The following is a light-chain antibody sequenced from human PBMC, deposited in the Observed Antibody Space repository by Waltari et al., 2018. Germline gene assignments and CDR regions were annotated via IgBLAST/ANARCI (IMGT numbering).Light chain of an antibody. J-gene: IGKJ1*01. Sequence: EIVLTQSPGTLSLSPGERGTPSCRASQSVSSSPLAWYQQKPGQAPRLLIYGASSRATGIPDRFSGSGSGTDFTLTISRLEPEDFAVYYCQQYSNSVWTFGQGTKVEIK. CDR2: GAS. CDR1: QSVSSSP. CDR3: QQYSNSVWT. V-gene: IGKV3-20*01.